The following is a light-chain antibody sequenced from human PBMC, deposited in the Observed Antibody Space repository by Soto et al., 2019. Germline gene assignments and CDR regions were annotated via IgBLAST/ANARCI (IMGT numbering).Light chain of an antibody. J-gene: IGKJ1*01. CDR2: GAS. Sequence: EIVMTQSPATLSVSPGXRXTLXXXASQSVSSNLAWYQQKPGQAPRLLMYGASTRATGIPDRFSGSGSGTEFTLTISSLQSEDFAVYYCQQHNNWPPWTFGQGTKVEIK. CDR1: QSVSSN. V-gene: IGKV3-15*01. CDR3: QQHNNWPPWT.